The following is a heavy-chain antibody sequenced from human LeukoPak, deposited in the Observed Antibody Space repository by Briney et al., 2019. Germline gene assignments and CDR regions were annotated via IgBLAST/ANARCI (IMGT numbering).Heavy chain of an antibody. Sequence: SETLSLTCTVSGYSISSGYYWGWIRQPPGKGLEWIGSIYHSGSTYYNPSLKSQVTISVDTSKNQFSLKLTSVAAADTAVYYCAGGPYYGDYVGAGFHYYMDVWGKGTTVTISS. J-gene: IGHJ6*03. CDR2: IYHSGST. D-gene: IGHD4-17*01. CDR3: AGGPYYGDYVGAGFHYYMDV. CDR1: GYSISSGYY. V-gene: IGHV4-38-2*02.